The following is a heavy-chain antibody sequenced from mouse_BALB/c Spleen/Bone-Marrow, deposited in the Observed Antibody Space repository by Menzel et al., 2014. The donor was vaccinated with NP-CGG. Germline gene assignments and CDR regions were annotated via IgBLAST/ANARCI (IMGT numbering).Heavy chain of an antibody. Sequence: EVHLVESGPELMKPGASVKISCKASGYLFTSYYMHWVKQSHGESLEWIGYFDPFNGGTSYNQKLKGKATLTVDKSSSTAYMYLSSLTSEDSAVYFCARSYDGYPYAMNYWGQGTSVTVST. CDR2: FDPFNGGT. D-gene: IGHD2-3*01. V-gene: IGHV1S135*01. J-gene: IGHJ4*01. CDR1: GYLFTSYY. CDR3: ARSYDGYPYAMNY.